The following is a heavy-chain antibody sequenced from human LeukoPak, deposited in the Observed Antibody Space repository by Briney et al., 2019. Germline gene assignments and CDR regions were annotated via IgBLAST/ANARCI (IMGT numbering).Heavy chain of an antibody. J-gene: IGHJ5*02. D-gene: IGHD6-13*01. CDR3: ARGQTGYSSPNWFDP. CDR2: IYTSGST. V-gene: IGHV4-61*02. CDR1: GGSISSGSYY. Sequence: SQTLSLTCTVSGGSISSGSYYWSWIRQPAGMGLEWIGRIYTSGSTNYNPSLKSRVTISVDTSKNQFSLKLSSVTAADTAVYYCARGQTGYSSPNWFDPWGQGTLVTVSS.